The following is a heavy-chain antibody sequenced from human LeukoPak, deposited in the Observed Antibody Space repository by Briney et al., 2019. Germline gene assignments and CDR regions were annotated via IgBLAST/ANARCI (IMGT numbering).Heavy chain of an antibody. CDR1: GYTFTGYY. D-gene: IGHD3-10*01. CDR3: ASSGPMVLNYYYYGMDV. J-gene: IGHJ6*02. V-gene: IGHV1-2*02. Sequence: ASVKASCKASGYTFTGYYMHWVRQAPGQGLEWMGWINPNSGGTNYAQKFQGRVTMTRDTSISTAYMELSRLRSDDTAVYYCASSGPMVLNYYYYGMDVWGQGTTVTVSS. CDR2: INPNSGGT.